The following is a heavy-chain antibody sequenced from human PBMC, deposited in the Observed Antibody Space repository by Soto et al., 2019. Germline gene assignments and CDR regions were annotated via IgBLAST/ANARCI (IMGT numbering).Heavy chain of an antibody. Sequence: ASVKVSCKVSGYTLTELSMHWVRQAPGKGLEWMGGFDPEDGETIYAQKFQGRVTMNEDTSTDTAYMELSSLRSEDTAEYYCATDLFFGVAKSIPWGQGTLVTVSS. CDR1: GYTLTELS. CDR3: ATDLFFGVAKSIP. CDR2: FDPEDGET. D-gene: IGHD3-3*01. V-gene: IGHV1-24*01. J-gene: IGHJ4*02.